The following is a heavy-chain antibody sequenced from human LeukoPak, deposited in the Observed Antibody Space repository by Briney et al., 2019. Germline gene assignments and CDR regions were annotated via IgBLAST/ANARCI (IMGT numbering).Heavy chain of an antibody. J-gene: IGHJ5*02. CDR3: AKAGHCSGGSCEVGWFDP. Sequence: GGSLRLSCAASGFTFSSHAMSWVRQAPGKGLEWVSAISGSGGSTYYADSVKGRFTISRDNSKNTLYLQMNSLRAVDTAVYYCAKAGHCSGGSCEVGWFDPWGQGTLVTVSS. CDR2: ISGSGGST. V-gene: IGHV3-23*01. CDR1: GFTFSSHA. D-gene: IGHD2-15*01.